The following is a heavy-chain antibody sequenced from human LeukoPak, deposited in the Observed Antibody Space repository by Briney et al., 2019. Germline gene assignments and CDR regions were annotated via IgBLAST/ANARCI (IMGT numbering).Heavy chain of an antibody. CDR2: ISYVGSNK. D-gene: IGHD1-26*01. CDR1: GFTFSSYG. CDR3: ARDRLVGATTVVY. V-gene: IGHV3-30*03. J-gene: IGHJ4*02. Sequence: GGSLRLSCAASGFTFSSYGMHWVRQAPGKGLEWVAVISYVGSNKYYADSVKGRFTISRDNAKNSLYLQMNSLRAEDTAVYYCARDRLVGATTVVYWGQGTLVTVSS.